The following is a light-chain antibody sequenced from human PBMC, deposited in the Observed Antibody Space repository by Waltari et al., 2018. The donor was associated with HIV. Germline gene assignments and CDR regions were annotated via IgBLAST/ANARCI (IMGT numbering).Light chain of an antibody. CDR2: KAS. J-gene: IGKJ1*01. V-gene: IGKV1-5*03. CDR1: QSISSW. CDR3: QQYYSYST. Sequence: DIQMTQSPSTLSASVGDRVTITCRASQSISSWLAWYQQKPGKAPKLLIYKASSLESGVPSRFSGSGSETEFTLTISSLQPDDFATYYCQQYYSYSTFGQGTKVEIK.